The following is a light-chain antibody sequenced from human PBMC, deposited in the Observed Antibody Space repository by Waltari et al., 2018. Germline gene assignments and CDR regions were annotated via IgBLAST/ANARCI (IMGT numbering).Light chain of an antibody. J-gene: IGKJ3*01. CDR3: QQSYSIPFT. CDR2: TAS. Sequence: DIQMTQSPSSLSASVGDRVTITCRASQSLRSYLNWYQQKPGKAPKLLIYTASRLQSGVPSRFSGSGSGTDFTLTISSLQPEDFATYYCQQSYSIPFTFGPGIKVDI. V-gene: IGKV1-39*01. CDR1: QSLRSY.